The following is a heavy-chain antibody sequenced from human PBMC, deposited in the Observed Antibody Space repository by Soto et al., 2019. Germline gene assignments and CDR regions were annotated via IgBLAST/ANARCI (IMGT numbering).Heavy chain of an antibody. CDR1: GYTFTSYY. CDR2: INPSGGST. CDR3: ARAGGGWELLDAFDI. Sequence: QVQLVQSGAEVKKPGASVKVSCKASGYTFTSYYMHWVRQAPVQGLEWMGIINPSGGSTSYAQKFRGRVTMTRDRSTGTVYRELSSLRSEDTAVYYCARAGGGWELLDAFDIWGQGTMVTVSS. J-gene: IGHJ3*02. V-gene: IGHV1-46*01. D-gene: IGHD1-26*01.